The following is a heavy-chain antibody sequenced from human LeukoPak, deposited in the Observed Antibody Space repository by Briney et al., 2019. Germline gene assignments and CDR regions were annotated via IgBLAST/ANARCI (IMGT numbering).Heavy chain of an antibody. CDR1: GFTFRNYY. V-gene: IGHV3-11*01. CDR3: ARGHFAMDV. Sequence: GGSLRLSCVASGFTFRNYYISWIRQAPGMGLEWVSYIGPSGGPIFYADSVKGRILISRDNAVNSVSLQMTSLRAEDTAVYYCARGHFAMDVWGEGTTVTVSS. J-gene: IGHJ6*02. CDR2: IGPSGGPI.